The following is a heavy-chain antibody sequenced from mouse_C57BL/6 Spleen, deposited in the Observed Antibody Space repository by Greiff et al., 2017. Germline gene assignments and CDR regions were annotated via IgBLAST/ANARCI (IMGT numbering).Heavy chain of an antibody. CDR3: ALRYGSSYYFDY. CDR2: IDPEDGET. D-gene: IGHD1-1*01. J-gene: IGHJ2*01. V-gene: IGHV14-2*01. CDR1: GFNIKDYY. Sequence: EVKVVESGAELVKPGASVKLSCTASGFNIKDYYMHWVKQRTEQGLEWIGRIDPEDGETKYAPKFQGKATITADTSSNTAYLQLSSLTSEDTAVYYCALRYGSSYYFDYWAKAPLSQSPQ.